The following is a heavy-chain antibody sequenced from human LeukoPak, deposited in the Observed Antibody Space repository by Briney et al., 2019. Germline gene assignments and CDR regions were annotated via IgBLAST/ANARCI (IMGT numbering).Heavy chain of an antibody. J-gene: IGHJ4*02. CDR2: IKSKPYGGTT. V-gene: IGHV3-15*01. CDR1: GFTFSNAW. CDR3: STATSY. Sequence: GGSLRLSCAASGFTFSNAWMSWVRQAPGKGLEWVGRIKSKPYGGTTDYAAPVKGRFTISRDDSKNTVYLQMNSLKTEDTGVYYCSTATSYWGQGSLVTVSS.